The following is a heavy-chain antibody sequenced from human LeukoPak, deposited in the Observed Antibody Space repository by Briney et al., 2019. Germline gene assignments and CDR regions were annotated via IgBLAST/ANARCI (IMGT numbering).Heavy chain of an antibody. CDR1: GGSFSGYY. CDR3: AITVAGPDY. Sequence: SETLSLTCAVYGGSFSGYYWSWIRQPPGKGLEWIGEINHSGSTNYNPSLKSRVTISVDTSKNQFSLKLSSVTAADTAVYYCAITVAGPDYWGQGTLVTVSS. D-gene: IGHD6-19*01. V-gene: IGHV4-34*01. J-gene: IGHJ4*02. CDR2: INHSGST.